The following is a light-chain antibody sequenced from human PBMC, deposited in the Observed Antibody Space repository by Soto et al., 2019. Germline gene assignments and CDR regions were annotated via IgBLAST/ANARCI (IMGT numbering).Light chain of an antibody. V-gene: IGKV3-11*01. J-gene: IGKJ4*01. Sequence: EIVLTQSPATLSLSPGERATLSCRASQSVGSNLAWYQQKPGQAPRLLMYAASNRATGIPARISGSGSGTDFTLTISSLEVEDFAVYYCQQCNNWPLTFGGGTKVEIK. CDR1: QSVGSN. CDR3: QQCNNWPLT. CDR2: AAS.